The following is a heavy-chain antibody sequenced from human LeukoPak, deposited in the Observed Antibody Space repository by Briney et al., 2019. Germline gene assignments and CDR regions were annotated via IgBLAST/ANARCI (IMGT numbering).Heavy chain of an antibody. CDR2: IYYSGST. D-gene: IGHD1-14*01. CDR3: AGWSSGSSAYDI. V-gene: IGHV4-39*01. Sequence: PSETLSLTCTVSGGSISSSSYYWGWIRRPPGKGLEWIGSIYYSGSTYYNPSLKSRVTISVDTSKNQFSLKLPSVTAADTAVYYCAGWSSGSSAYDIWGHGTMVTVSS. CDR1: GGSISSSSYY. J-gene: IGHJ3*02.